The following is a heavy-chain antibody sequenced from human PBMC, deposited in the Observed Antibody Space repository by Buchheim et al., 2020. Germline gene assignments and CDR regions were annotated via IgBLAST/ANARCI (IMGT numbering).Heavy chain of an antibody. CDR1: GFDFNTYD. J-gene: IGHJ4*02. CDR2: ISFDGDNR. V-gene: IGHV3-30*03. D-gene: IGHD4-17*01. Sequence: QAQLVESGGGVVQPGRSLRLSCVASGFDFNTYDVHWVRQAPGKGLEWVAVISFDGDNRNYADSVKGRFTISRDNSKYTLFLELNSLRAEDTAVYYCASPAGYAYGDSSLDSWGQGTL. CDR3: ASPAGYAYGDSSLDS.